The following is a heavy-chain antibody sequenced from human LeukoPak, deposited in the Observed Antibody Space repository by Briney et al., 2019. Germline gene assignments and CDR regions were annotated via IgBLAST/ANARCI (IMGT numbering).Heavy chain of an antibody. V-gene: IGHV3-74*01. J-gene: IGHJ6*02. CDR2: VDPDGTTT. Sequence: GGSLRLSCAASGFTLSNYWMHWVRQAPGEGLVWVSRVDPDGTTTNYADSVTGRFTTSRDNAKNTLYLPMNSLRAEDTALYYCTRVQAGRSGLMDVWGRGTTVTVSS. CDR1: GFTLSNYW. CDR3: TRVQAGRSGLMDV. D-gene: IGHD2-8*02.